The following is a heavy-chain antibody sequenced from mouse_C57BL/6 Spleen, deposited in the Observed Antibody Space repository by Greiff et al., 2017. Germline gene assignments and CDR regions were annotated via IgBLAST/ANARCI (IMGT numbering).Heavy chain of an antibody. D-gene: IGHD2-4*01. CDR1: GYTFTSYW. CDR2: IYPGSGST. V-gene: IGHV1-55*01. Sequence: QVQLQQSGAELVKPGASVKMSCKASGYTFTSYWITWVKQRPGQGLEWIGDIYPGSGSTNYNEKFKSKATLTVDTSSSTAYMQLSSLTSEDSAVYYCARKGIYYDYHWGQGTLVTVSA. CDR3: ARKGIYYDYH. J-gene: IGHJ3*01.